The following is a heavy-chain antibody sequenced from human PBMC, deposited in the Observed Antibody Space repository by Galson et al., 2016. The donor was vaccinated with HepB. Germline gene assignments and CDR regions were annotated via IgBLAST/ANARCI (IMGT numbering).Heavy chain of an antibody. V-gene: IGHV1-46*01. J-gene: IGHJ5*02. CDR2: INPSGGST. CDR3: ARGASGYDWDWFDP. CDR1: GYTFTTYY. Sequence: SVKVSCKASGYTFTTYYIHWVRQAPGQGLEWMGIINPSGGSTSYAQKSQGRVTMTRDTSTSTVYMELNSLRSDDTAVYCCARGASGYDWDWFDPWGQGTLVTVSS. D-gene: IGHD5-12*01.